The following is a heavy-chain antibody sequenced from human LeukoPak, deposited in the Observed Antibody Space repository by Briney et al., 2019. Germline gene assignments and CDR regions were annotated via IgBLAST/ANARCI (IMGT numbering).Heavy chain of an antibody. V-gene: IGHV3-23*01. CDR2: ISGSGVGT. J-gene: IGHJ4*02. Sequence: GGSLRLPCAASGFTFSSYAMSWVRQVPGKGLEWVSGISGSGVGTYSADSVKGRFTISRDNSKNTLYLQMNSLRAEDTAVYYCAKDLPVAGGDWGQGTLVTVSS. D-gene: IGHD6-19*01. CDR1: GFTFSSYA. CDR3: AKDLPVAGGD.